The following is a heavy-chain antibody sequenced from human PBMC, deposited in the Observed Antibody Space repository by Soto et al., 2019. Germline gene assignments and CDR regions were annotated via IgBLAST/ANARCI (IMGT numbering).Heavy chain of an antibody. V-gene: IGHV4-4*02. CDR3: ARSFGWYAIDY. CDR1: GGPISSGYF. J-gene: IGHJ4*02. D-gene: IGHD6-19*01. Sequence: QVLLQESGPGLVQPSGTLSLSCAVSGGPISSGYFWGRVRQPPGKGLEWLGDISHSGTVNYNPSLKSRVTISMDKSKSQFSLKLNSVTAADTAVYYCARSFGWYAIDYWGQGILVIVSS. CDR2: ISHSGTV.